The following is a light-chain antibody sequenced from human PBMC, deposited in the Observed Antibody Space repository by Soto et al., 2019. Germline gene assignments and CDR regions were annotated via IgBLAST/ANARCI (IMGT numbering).Light chain of an antibody. CDR3: QQYKSWPIT. V-gene: IGKV3D-15*01. Sequence: VLTQSPATLSPSPAATPPLSCRASQSVDTNLAWYVQKPGQAPRRLMYGVSTWGTGVTARFSGSGSGTEFTLTISSLQSEDFAIYYCQQYKSWPITFGQGTRLEI. CDR1: QSVDTN. J-gene: IGKJ5*01. CDR2: GVS.